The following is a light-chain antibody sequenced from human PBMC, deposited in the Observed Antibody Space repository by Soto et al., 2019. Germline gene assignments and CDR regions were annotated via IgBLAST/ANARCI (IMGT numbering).Light chain of an antibody. CDR1: SSNIGAGYD. J-gene: IGLJ3*02. CDR2: RNN. V-gene: IGLV1-40*01. CDR3: HSYDSSLSGSV. Sequence: QAVVTQPPSVSGAPGQRVTISCTGSSSNIGAGYDVHWYQQLPGTAPKLLIYRNNNRPSGVPDRFSGSKSGTSASLAITGLQAEDEADYYCHSYDSSLSGSVFGGGTKLTVL.